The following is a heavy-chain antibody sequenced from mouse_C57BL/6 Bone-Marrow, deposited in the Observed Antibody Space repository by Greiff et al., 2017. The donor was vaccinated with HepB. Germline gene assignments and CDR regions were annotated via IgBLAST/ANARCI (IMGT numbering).Heavy chain of an antibody. J-gene: IGHJ3*01. Sequence: QVQLQQSGPELVKPGASVKISCKASGYAFSSSWMNWVKQRPGKGLEWIGRIYPGDGDTNYNGKFKGKATLTADKSSSTAYMQLSSLTSEDSAVYFCARALYDYDVAWFAYWGQGILVTVSA. CDR1: GYAFSSSW. CDR2: IYPGDGDT. CDR3: ARALYDYDVAWFAY. V-gene: IGHV1-82*01. D-gene: IGHD2-4*01.